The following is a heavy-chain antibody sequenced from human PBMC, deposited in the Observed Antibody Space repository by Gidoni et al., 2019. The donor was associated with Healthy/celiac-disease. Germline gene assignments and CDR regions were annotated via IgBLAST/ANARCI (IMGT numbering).Heavy chain of an antibody. CDR3: ARRAIFGVVINWFDP. CDR1: GGCISSSIYY. Sequence: QLQLQESGPGLVKPSEPLSLTCTVSGGCISSSIYYWGWIRQPPGKGLEWIGRIYYSGSTYYNPSLKSRVTISVDTSKNQFSLNLSSVTAADTAVYYCARRAIFGVVINWFDPWGQGTLVTVSS. CDR2: IYYSGST. J-gene: IGHJ5*02. V-gene: IGHV4-39*01. D-gene: IGHD3-3*01.